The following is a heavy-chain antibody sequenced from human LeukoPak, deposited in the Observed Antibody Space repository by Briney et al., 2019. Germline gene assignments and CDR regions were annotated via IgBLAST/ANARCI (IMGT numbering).Heavy chain of an antibody. J-gene: IGHJ6*02. D-gene: IGHD3-10*01. CDR1: GGSNSSSNW. CDR2: IYHSGST. V-gene: IGHV4-4*02. CDR3: ARAEVILDGSGSPYYYYGMDV. Sequence: MSSETLSLTCTVSGGSNSSSNWWSWDRQPPGTGLEWIGEIYHSGSTNYNPSLKSRVTISVDKSKNQFSLKLSSVTAADTAVYYCARAEVILDGSGSPYYYYGMDVWGQGTTVTVSS.